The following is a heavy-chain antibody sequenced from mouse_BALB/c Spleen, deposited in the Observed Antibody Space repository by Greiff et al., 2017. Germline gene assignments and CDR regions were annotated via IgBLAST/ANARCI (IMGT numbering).Heavy chain of an antibody. Sequence: EVQRVESGGGLVQPGGSLRLSCATSGFTFTDYYMSWVRQPPGKALEWLGFIRNKANGYTTEYSASVKGRFTISRDNSQSILYLQMNTLRAEDSATYYCARDGGSSFYAMDYWGQGTSVTVSS. CDR1: GFTFTDYY. CDR3: ARDGGSSFYAMDY. CDR2: IRNKANGYTT. D-gene: IGHD1-1*01. V-gene: IGHV7-3*02. J-gene: IGHJ4*01.